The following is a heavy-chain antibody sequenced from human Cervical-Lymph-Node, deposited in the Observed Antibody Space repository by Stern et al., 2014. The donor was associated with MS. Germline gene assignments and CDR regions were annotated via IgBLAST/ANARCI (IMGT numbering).Heavy chain of an antibody. CDR2: IIPIFGTA. Sequence: QVQLMQSGAEVKKPGSSVKVSCKASGGTFSSYAISWVRQAPGQGLEWMGGIIPIFGTANYAQKFQGRVTITADESTSTAYMELSSLRSEDTAVYYCARGGVLYYDSSGPLGYFDYWGQGTLVTVSS. D-gene: IGHD3-22*01. CDR3: ARGGVLYYDSSGPLGYFDY. V-gene: IGHV1-69*01. J-gene: IGHJ4*02. CDR1: GGTFSSYA.